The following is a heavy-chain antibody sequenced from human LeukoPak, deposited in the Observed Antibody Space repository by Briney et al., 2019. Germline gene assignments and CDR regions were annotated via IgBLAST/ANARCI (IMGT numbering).Heavy chain of an antibody. CDR2: INTDGTVT. CDR1: GFTFSKSW. V-gene: IGHV3-74*01. D-gene: IGHD6-19*01. J-gene: IGHJ4*02. Sequence: GGSLRLSCAASGFTFSKSWMLWVRRAPGKGLESVSRINTDGTVTTYADSVKGRFTVSRDNADNTMFLQMNSVGDEDTAVYYCATKQWLAPPPDSWGQGTPVTVSS. CDR3: ATKQWLAPPPDS.